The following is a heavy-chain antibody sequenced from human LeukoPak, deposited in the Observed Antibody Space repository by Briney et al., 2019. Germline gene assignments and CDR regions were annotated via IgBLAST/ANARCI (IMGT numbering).Heavy chain of an antibody. CDR3: ARNYDL. Sequence: KPSETLSLTCTVSGCSISSGYYWGWIRQPPGKALEWIGDISHSGTTNYNPSLKSRVTISVDKSMNQFSLKLTSVTAADTAVYYCARNYDLWGQGTLVTVSS. V-gene: IGHV4-38-2*02. CDR2: ISHSGTT. J-gene: IGHJ4*02. CDR1: GCSISSGYY. D-gene: IGHD3-3*01.